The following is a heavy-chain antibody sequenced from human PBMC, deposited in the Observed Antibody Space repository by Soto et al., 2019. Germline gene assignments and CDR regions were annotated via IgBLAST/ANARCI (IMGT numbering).Heavy chain of an antibody. Sequence: GSLRLSCAASGFTFSSYAMSWVRQAPGKGLEWVSAISGSGGSTYYADSVKGRFTISRDNSKNTLYLQMSSLRAEDTAVYYCAPRDTYGGFDYWGQGTLVTVSS. D-gene: IGHD4-17*01. V-gene: IGHV3-23*01. CDR3: APRDTYGGFDY. CDR1: GFTFSSYA. J-gene: IGHJ4*02. CDR2: ISGSGGST.